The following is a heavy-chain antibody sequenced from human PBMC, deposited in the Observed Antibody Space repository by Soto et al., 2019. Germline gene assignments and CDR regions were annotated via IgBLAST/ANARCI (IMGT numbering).Heavy chain of an antibody. CDR1: GFTFSSYG. J-gene: IGHJ6*02. V-gene: IGHV3-33*01. CDR2: IWYDGSNK. CDR3: ARDRPPIPYYYYGMDV. Sequence: QVQLVESGGGVVQPGRSLRLSCAASGFTFSSYGMHWVRQAPGKGLEWVAVIWYDGSNKYYADSVKGRFTISRDNSKNPLYLQLNSLRAEDTAVYYCARDRPPIPYYYYGMDVWGQGTTVTVSS.